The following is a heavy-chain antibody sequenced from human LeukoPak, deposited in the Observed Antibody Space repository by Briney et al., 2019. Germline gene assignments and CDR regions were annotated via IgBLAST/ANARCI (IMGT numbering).Heavy chain of an antibody. V-gene: IGHV4-38-2*02. CDR1: GNSISSGYY. J-gene: IGHJ3*02. CDR2: IYHSGRT. Sequence: PSETLSLTCNVSGNSISSGYYWGWIRQPPAKGLEWIGSIYHSGRTHYNPSLKSRVTISGDTSKNQFSLKLSSVTAAETAVYYCARGLTPDAFDIWGQGTMVTVSS. CDR3: ARGLTPDAFDI.